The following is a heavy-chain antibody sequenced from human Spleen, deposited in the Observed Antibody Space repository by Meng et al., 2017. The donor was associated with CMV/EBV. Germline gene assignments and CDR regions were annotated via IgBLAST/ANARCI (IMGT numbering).Heavy chain of an antibody. J-gene: IGHJ6*02. CDR2: ISSSSSYI. CDR3: SYGDYYYYGMDV. V-gene: IGHV3-21*01. D-gene: IGHD5-18*01. CDR1: GFSVSSKY. Sequence: GESLKISCAVSGFSVSSKYMSWVRQAPGKGLEWVSSISSSSSYIYYADSVKGRFTISRDNAKNSLYLQMNSLRAEDTAVYYCSYGDYYYYGMDVWGQGTTVTVSS.